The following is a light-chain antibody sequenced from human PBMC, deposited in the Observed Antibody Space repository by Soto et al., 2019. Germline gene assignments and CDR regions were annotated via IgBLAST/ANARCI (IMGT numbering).Light chain of an antibody. Sequence: EVVMTQSPATLSLSPGERATLSCRASQSVSSDLAWYQQKPGQAPRLLIYGASTRATDIPARFSGGGSGTEFTLTLSNLQSEDFGIYSCQQYNDWPPITFGPGTKVDIK. CDR2: GAS. J-gene: IGKJ3*01. CDR1: QSVSSD. CDR3: QQYNDWPPIT. V-gene: IGKV3-15*01.